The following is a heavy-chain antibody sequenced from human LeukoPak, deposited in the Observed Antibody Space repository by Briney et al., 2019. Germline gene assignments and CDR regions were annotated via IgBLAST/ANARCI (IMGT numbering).Heavy chain of an antibody. CDR1: GFTFSNYA. J-gene: IGHJ4*02. Sequence: GGSLRLSCAASGFTFSNYAMNWVRQAPGKGLEWVSGISGSGGSTYFADSVKGRFIISRDNSKNTLSLQMNSLRAEDTAVYYCAKDRSRYYDTSGYHLDYWGQGTLVTVSS. CDR2: ISGSGGST. V-gene: IGHV3-23*01. CDR3: AKDRSRYYDTSGYHLDY. D-gene: IGHD3-22*01.